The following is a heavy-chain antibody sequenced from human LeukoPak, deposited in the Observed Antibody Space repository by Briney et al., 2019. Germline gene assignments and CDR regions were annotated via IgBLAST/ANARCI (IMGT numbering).Heavy chain of an antibody. CDR1: GGSISSYY. D-gene: IGHD4-17*01. J-gene: IGHJ6*02. CDR2: IYYSGST. V-gene: IGHV4-59*01. CDR3: ARADYGDYYYGMDV. Sequence: SETLSLTCTVSGGSISSYYWSWIRQPPGKGLEWIGYIYYSGSTNYNPSLKSRVTISVDTSKNQFSLKLSSVTAADTAVYYCARADYGDYYYGMDVRGQGTTVTVSS.